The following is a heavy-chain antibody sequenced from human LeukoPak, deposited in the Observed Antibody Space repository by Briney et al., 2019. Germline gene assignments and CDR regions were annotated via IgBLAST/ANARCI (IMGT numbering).Heavy chain of an antibody. V-gene: IGHV3-23*01. J-gene: IGHJ4*02. CDR3: AKDRVPGDY. CDR2: ISGSGSTT. Sequence: GGSLRLSCAASGFTFSSYAMNWVRQAPGKGLEWVSAISGSGSTTYYADSVKGRFTISRDNSKNTLYLQMNSLRAEDTAIYYCAKDRVPGDYWGQGALVTVSS. CDR1: GFTFSSYA.